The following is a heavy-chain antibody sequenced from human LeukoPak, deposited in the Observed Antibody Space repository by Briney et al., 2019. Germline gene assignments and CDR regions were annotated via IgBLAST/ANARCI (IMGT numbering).Heavy chain of an antibody. Sequence: GGSLRLSCAASGFTFSSYAMSWVRQAPGKGLEWVSAISGSGGSTYYADSVKGRFTISRDNSKNTLYLQMNSLRAEDTAVYYRAKDATGSSGWDPFDYWGQGTLVTVSS. CDR2: ISGSGGST. D-gene: IGHD6-19*01. V-gene: IGHV3-23*01. CDR1: GFTFSSYA. J-gene: IGHJ4*02. CDR3: AKDATGSSGWDPFDY.